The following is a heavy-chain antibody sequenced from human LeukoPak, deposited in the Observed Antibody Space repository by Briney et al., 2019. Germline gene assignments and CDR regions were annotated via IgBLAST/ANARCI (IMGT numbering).Heavy chain of an antibody. V-gene: IGHV4-59*01. CDR2: IYYSGGT. Sequence: SETLSLTCTVSGGSISSYYWSWIRQPPGKGLEWIGYIYYSGGTNYNPSLKSRVTISVDTSKNQFSLKLSSVTAADTAVYYCARDKALDGMDVWGQGTTVTVSS. CDR3: ARDKALDGMDV. CDR1: GGSISSYY. J-gene: IGHJ6*02. D-gene: IGHD1-1*01.